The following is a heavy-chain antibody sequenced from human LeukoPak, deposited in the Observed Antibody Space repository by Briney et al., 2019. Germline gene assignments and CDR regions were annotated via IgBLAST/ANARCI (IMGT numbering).Heavy chain of an antibody. J-gene: IGHJ4*02. CDR1: GDSISSHY. CDR2: IYYSGST. V-gene: IGHV4-59*11. CDR3: AREVPAAANFDY. D-gene: IGHD2-2*01. Sequence: SETLSLTCTVSGDSISSHYWSWIRQPPGKGLEWIGYIYYSGSTNYNPSLKSRVTISVDTSKNQFSLKLSSVTAADTAVYYCAREVPAAANFDYWGQGTLVTVSS.